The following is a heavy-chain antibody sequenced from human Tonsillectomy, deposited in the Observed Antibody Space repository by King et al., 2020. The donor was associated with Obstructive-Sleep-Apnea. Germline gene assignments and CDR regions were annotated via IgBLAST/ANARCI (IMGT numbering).Heavy chain of an antibody. CDR2: IYYIGST. Sequence: QLQESGPGLVKPSQTLSLTCTVSGGSISSGGYYWSWIRQHPGKGLGWIVDIYYIGSTYYNPSLKSRVTISVYTSKNTFSPKLSSVTAADTAVYYCATHYYDSSGYSKVDYWGQGTLVTVSS. V-gene: IGHV4-31*03. CDR1: GGSISSGGYY. D-gene: IGHD3-22*01. CDR3: ATHYYDSSGYSKVDY. J-gene: IGHJ4*02.